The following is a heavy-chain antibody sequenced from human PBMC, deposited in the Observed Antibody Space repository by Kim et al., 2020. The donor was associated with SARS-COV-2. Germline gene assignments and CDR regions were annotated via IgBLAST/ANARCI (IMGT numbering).Heavy chain of an antibody. CDR3: ASQGYYYDSSGYYY. D-gene: IGHD3-22*01. V-gene: IGHV1-3*01. J-gene: IGHJ4*02. Sequence: SQKFQGRVTITRDTSASTAYMELSSLRSEDTAVYYCASQGYYYDSSGYYYWGQGTLVTVSS.